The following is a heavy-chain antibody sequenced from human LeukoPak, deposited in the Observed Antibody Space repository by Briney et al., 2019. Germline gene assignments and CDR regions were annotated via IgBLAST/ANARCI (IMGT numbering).Heavy chain of an antibody. CDR3: ASYGYSYGLDY. V-gene: IGHV4-61*08. Sequence: PSETLSLTCGVSGGSFKSDDYYWNWIRQPPGRGLEWIGYIYYGGNTNYNPSLRSRVTISMDTSKNQFSLKVNSVTAADTAVYYCASYGYSYGLDYWGQGTLVTVSS. D-gene: IGHD5-18*01. CDR1: GGSFKSDDYY. CDR2: IYYGGNT. J-gene: IGHJ4*02.